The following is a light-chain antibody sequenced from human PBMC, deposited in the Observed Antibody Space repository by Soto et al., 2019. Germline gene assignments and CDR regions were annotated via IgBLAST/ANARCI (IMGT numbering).Light chain of an antibody. CDR2: QDT. V-gene: IGLV3-1*01. CDR3: RAWDSSPAYV. CDR1: KLGNRY. J-gene: IGLJ1*01. Sequence: SYELTQPPSVSVSPGQTASITCSGDKLGNRYAYWYQQKPGQSPVLVIYQDTKRPSGIPERFSGSNSGNTATLTVSGTQDIDEADYYCRAWDSSPAYVFGTGTKVTVL.